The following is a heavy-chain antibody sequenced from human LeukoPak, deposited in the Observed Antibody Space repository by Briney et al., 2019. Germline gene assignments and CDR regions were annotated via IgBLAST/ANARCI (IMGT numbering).Heavy chain of an antibody. CDR3: AREVAKKYSSTRGGFDP. CDR1: GYTFTGYY. D-gene: IGHD6-13*01. CDR2: INPNSGGT. J-gene: IGHJ5*02. Sequence: ASVKVSCKASGYTFTGYYMHWMRQAPGQGLEWMGWINPNSGGTNYAQKFQGRVTMTRDTSISTTYMELSRLRSDDTAVYYCAREVAKKYSSTRGGFDPWGQGTLVTVSS. V-gene: IGHV1-2*02.